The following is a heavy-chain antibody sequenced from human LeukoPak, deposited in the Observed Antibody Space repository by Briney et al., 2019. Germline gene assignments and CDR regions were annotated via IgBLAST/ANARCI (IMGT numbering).Heavy chain of an antibody. CDR2: MNPNSGNT. CDR3: ARGSNYGDYDQYYFDY. CDR1: GYTFTSYD. V-gene: IGHV1-8*01. D-gene: IGHD4-17*01. J-gene: IGHJ4*02. Sequence: ASVKVSCKASGYTFTSYDINWVRQATGQGREWMGWMNPNSGNTGYAQKFQGRVTMTRNTSISTAYMELSSLRSEDTAVYYCARGSNYGDYDQYYFDYWGQGTLVTVSS.